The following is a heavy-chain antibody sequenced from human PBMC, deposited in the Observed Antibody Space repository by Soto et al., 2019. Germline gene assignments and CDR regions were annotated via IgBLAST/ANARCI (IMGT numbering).Heavy chain of an antibody. CDR1: GFIFADHG. J-gene: IGHJ6*02. V-gene: IGHV3-15*01. Sequence: GGSLRLSCVTSGFIFADHGMSWVRQTPGKGLEWVSSISGSRATDYAAPVKGRFTISRDDSEDTLFLQMNSLKTEDTAVYSCPTLSYGIDVWGQGTSVTVSS. CDR2: ISGSRAT. CDR3: PTLSYGIDV.